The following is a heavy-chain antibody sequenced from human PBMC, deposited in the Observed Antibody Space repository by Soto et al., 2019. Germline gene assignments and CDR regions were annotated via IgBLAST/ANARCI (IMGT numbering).Heavy chain of an antibody. CDR1: GYTFTDYG. CDR2: ITPYSGNT. CDR3: ARGGSSYNPPNYDY. D-gene: IGHD2-15*01. Sequence: ASVKVSCRASGYTFTDYGISWVRQAPGQGLEWMGWITPYSGNTNYAQKLQGRVTMTADTSTSTAYMELRSLTSDDTGVYYCARGGSSYNPPNYDYWGQGTLVTVSS. V-gene: IGHV1-18*01. J-gene: IGHJ4*02.